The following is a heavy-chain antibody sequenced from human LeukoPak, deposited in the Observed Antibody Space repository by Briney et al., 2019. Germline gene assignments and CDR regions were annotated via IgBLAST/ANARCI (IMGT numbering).Heavy chain of an antibody. D-gene: IGHD3-10*01. J-gene: IGHJ4*02. CDR1: GFTFDDYA. V-gene: IGHV3-9*01. CDR3: AKDMEIGSGSYYNFDY. Sequence: GGSLRLSCAASGFTFDDYAMHWVRQAPGKGLEWVSGISWNSGSIGYADSVKGRFTISRDNAKNSLYLQINSLRAEDTALYYCAKDMEIGSGSYYNFDYWGQGTLVTISS. CDR2: ISWNSGSI.